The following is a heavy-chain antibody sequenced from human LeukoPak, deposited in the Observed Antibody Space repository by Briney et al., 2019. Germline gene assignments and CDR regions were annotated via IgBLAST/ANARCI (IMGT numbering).Heavy chain of an antibody. J-gene: IGHJ3*02. CDR2: IYHSGST. Sequence: SETLSLTCAVSGGSISSGGYSWSWIRQPPGKGLEWIGYIYHSGSTYYNPSLKSRVTISVDRSKNQFSLKLRSVTAADTAVYYCARTSIAARRANAFDIWGQGTMVTVSS. D-gene: IGHD6-6*01. CDR3: ARTSIAARRANAFDI. CDR1: GGSISSGGYS. V-gene: IGHV4-30-2*01.